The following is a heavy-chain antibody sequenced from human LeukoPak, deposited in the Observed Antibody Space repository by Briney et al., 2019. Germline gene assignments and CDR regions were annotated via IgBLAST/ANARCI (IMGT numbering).Heavy chain of an antibody. Sequence: SETLSLTCTVSGGSISSYYWSWIRQPPGKGLEWIGYIYYSGSTNYNPSLKSRVTISVDTSKNQFSLKLSSVTAADTAVYYCARLSSVDTAMVFDYWGQGTLVTVSS. CDR3: ARLSSVDTAMVFDY. J-gene: IGHJ4*02. CDR2: IYYSGST. D-gene: IGHD5-18*01. V-gene: IGHV4-59*08. CDR1: GGSISSYY.